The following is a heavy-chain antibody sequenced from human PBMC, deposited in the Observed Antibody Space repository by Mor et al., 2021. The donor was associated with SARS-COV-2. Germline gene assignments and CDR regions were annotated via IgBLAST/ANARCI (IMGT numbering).Heavy chain of an antibody. D-gene: IGHD2-8*01. V-gene: IGHV3-23*01. CDR2: IIGIGGST. CDR3: AKAAIVLMVYASPVGF. Sequence: DWVSLIIGIGGSTYYADSVKGRFTISRDNSKNTLYLQMNSLRADDTAVYYCAKAAIVLMVYASPVGFWGQ. J-gene: IGHJ4*02.